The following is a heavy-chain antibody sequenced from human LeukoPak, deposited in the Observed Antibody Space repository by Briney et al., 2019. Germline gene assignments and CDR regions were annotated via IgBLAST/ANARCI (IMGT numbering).Heavy chain of an antibody. Sequence: GGSLRLSCATSGFTFSSYGMSWVRQAPGKGLEWVSAISGSGGSTYYADSVKGRFTTSRDNSKNTLYLQMNSLRAEDTAVYYCAKETRIVGAIDYWGQGALVTVCS. V-gene: IGHV3-23*01. CDR2: ISGSGGST. CDR3: AKETRIVGAIDY. J-gene: IGHJ4*02. CDR1: GFTFSSYG. D-gene: IGHD1-26*01.